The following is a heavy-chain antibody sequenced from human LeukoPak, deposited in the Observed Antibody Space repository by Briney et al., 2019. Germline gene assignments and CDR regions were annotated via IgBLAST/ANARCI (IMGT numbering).Heavy chain of an antibody. V-gene: IGHV4-59*01. Sequence: PSETLSLTCTVSGGSITNYYWSWLRQPPEMGLEWIGYIFYSGNTNYNPSLKRRLTISVDTSKNQLSLKLSSVTAADTAAYYCARLPGVGYCSSTSCYALDAFDIWGQGTMVTVSS. D-gene: IGHD2-2*01. CDR2: IFYSGNT. J-gene: IGHJ3*02. CDR1: GGSITNYY. CDR3: ARLPGVGYCSSTSCYALDAFDI.